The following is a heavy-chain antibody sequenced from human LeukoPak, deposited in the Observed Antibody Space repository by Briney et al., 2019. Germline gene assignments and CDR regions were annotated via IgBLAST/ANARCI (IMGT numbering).Heavy chain of an antibody. J-gene: IGHJ4*02. CDR2: LYTCGST. CDR3: AKGARGNSISYCSGGSGSDS. D-gene: IGHD2-15*01. CDR1: GFTVSGNY. Sequence: GGSLRLSCAASGFTVSGNYMTWVRQAPGKGLAWVAVLYTCGSTFYADSVKGRFTISRDSSKNTLYLQMNSLRADDTAVYYCAKGARGNSISYCSGGSGSDSWGQGTLVTVSS. V-gene: IGHV3-66*01.